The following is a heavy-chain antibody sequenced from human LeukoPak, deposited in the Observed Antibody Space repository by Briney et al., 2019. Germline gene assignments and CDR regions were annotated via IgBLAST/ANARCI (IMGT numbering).Heavy chain of an antibody. CDR1: GITFDEYA. Sequence: PSGGSLRLSCAASGITFDEYAMNWVRQAPGKGLEWVSNINWNTGVIVYADSVKGRFTISRDNTKNSLYLQMNSLRPEDTALYYCAKDGGPMSTVPNLWGQGTLVTVSS. CDR3: AKDGGPMSTVPNL. J-gene: IGHJ4*02. V-gene: IGHV3-9*01. CDR2: INWNTGVI. D-gene: IGHD4-17*01.